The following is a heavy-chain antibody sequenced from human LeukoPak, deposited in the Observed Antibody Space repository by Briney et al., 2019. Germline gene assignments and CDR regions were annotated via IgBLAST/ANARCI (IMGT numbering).Heavy chain of an antibody. J-gene: IGHJ6*03. CDR2: INWNGGST. D-gene: IGHD3-22*01. CDR3: ARAGYYDSSGYYYGGYYYYYMDV. CDR1: GFTFDDYG. Sequence: GGSLRLSCAASGFTFDDYGMSWVRQAPGKGLEWVSGINWNGGSTGYADSVKGRFTISRDNAKNSLYLQMNSLRAEDTASYYCARAGYYDSSGYYYGGYYYYYMDVWGKGTTVTVSS. V-gene: IGHV3-20*04.